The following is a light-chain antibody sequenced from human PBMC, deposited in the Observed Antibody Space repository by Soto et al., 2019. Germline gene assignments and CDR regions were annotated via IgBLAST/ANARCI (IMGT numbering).Light chain of an antibody. Sequence: EIVLRQSPDTLSLSPGERATLSCRASQSVKNNYLAWYQQKPGQPPRFLIYDASSRATGIPDRFSGSGSGTDFTLTISRLEPEDFAVYYCQQYGSTPFTFGGGTKVDIK. CDR2: DAS. CDR1: QSVKNNY. J-gene: IGKJ4*01. CDR3: QQYGSTPFT. V-gene: IGKV3-20*01.